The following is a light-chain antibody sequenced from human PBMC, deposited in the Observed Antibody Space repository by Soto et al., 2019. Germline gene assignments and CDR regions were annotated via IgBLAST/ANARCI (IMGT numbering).Light chain of an antibody. CDR1: NSDVGSYNY. J-gene: IGLJ3*02. CDR2: EVT. Sequence: QSALTQPPSASGSPGQSVTISCTGTNSDVGSYNYVSWYQQHPGTAPKLIIYEVTERPSGVPDRFSGSKSGNTASLTVSGLQADDEADYYCCSYAGSTTLFGEGTKLTVL. V-gene: IGLV2-8*01. CDR3: CSYAGSTTL.